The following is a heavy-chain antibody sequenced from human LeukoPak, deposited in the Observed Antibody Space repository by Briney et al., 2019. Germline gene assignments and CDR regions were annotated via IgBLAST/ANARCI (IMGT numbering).Heavy chain of an antibody. D-gene: IGHD6-19*01. CDR1: GFTFSSNA. J-gene: IGHJ4*02. CDR3: AKRSIRAVAATLGDFDY. CDR2: ISGSGGGT. V-gene: IGHV3-23*01. Sequence: GGSLRLSCAASGFTFSSNAMSWVRQAPGKGLEWVSAISGSGGGTYYADFVKGRFTISRDNSKNTLYLQMSSLRAEDTAVYYCAKRSIRAVAATLGDFDYWGQGTLVTVSS.